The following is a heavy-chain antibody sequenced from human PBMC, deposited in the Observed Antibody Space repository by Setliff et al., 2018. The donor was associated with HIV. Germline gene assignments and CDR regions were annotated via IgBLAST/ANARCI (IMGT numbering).Heavy chain of an antibody. Sequence: GASVKVSCKASGYTFTKYDINWVRQATGQGLEWMGWMNPNSGNAEYAQRFQGRVTLTRNTSISTAYMELNRLKTEDTAVYYCTTDACNSTSCYTGDLDYWGQGTLVTVSS. CDR1: GYTFTKYD. D-gene: IGHD2-2*02. CDR2: MNPNSGNA. V-gene: IGHV1-8*03. CDR3: TTDACNSTSCYTGDLDY. J-gene: IGHJ4*02.